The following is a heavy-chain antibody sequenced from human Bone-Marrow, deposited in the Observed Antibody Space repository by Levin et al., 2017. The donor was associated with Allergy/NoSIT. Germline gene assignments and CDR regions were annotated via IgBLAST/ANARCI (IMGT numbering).Heavy chain of an antibody. J-gene: IGHJ4*02. CDR1: GFNFRGSS. CDR2: LSGDSRGI. D-gene: IGHD1-7*01. CDR3: AKHPGSSNELFDY. V-gene: IGHV3-23*01. Sequence: SCAASGFNFRGSSMSWVRQAPGKGLEWVSTLSGDSRGIYYAASVKGRFSVSRDNSKDTLFLQMSSLAAEDSATYLCAKHPGSSNELFDYWGQGTQVTVSS.